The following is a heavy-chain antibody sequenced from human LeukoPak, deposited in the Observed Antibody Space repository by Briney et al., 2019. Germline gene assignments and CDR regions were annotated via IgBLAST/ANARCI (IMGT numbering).Heavy chain of an antibody. J-gene: IGHJ4*02. CDR3: AGGGIRYCSGGSCYVLGY. CDR2: INHSGST. Sequence: SESLCLTGTVSGVAISSYSWSGICQPPGKGLEWIGEINHSGSTNYNPSLKLRVTISVDTSKTQFSLKLSSVTAADTALFYCAGGGIRYCSGGSCYVLGYWGQGTLVTVSS. D-gene: IGHD2-15*01. CDR1: GVAISSYS. V-gene: IGHV4-34*01.